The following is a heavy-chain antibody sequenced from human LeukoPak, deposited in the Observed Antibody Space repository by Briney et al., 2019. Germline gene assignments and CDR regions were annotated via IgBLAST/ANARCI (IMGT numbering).Heavy chain of an antibody. CDR2: MYYNGSM. J-gene: IGHJ4*02. V-gene: IGHV4-59*01. D-gene: IGHD3-10*01. Sequence: SETLSLTCTVSGGSISPYYWSWIRQPPGKGLEWIGYMYYNGSMNYNPSLKSRVTISADTSKNQFSLKLSSVTAADTAVYYCASRYGSGSYGFDYWGQGTLVTVSS. CDR1: GGSISPYY. CDR3: ASRYGSGSYGFDY.